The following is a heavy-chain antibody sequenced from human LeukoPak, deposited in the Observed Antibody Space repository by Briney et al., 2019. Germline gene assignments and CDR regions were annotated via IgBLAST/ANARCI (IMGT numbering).Heavy chain of an antibody. CDR3: ARHFTDYYLREYFYH. J-gene: IGHJ1*01. D-gene: IGHD3-22*01. CDR1: GGSISSYY. V-gene: IGHV4-59*08. Sequence: PSETLSLTCTVSGGSISSYYWSWIRQPPGKGLEWIGYIYYSGSTNYNPSLKSRVTISVDTSKNQFSLKLKSVTAADTAVYYCARHFTDYYLREYFYHWGQGTLVTVSS. CDR2: IYYSGST.